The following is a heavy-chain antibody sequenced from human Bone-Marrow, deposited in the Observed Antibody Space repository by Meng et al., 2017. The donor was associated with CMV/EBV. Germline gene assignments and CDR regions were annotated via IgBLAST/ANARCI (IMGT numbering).Heavy chain of an antibody. Sequence: SETLSLTFAVYGGSISSYYWSWIRQPPGKGLEWIGYIYYSGSTNYNPSLKSRVTISVDTSKNPFSLKLSPVTAADTAVYYCARDGGWGKGAFDIWGQGTMVTVSS. CDR2: IYYSGST. V-gene: IGHV4-59*01. CDR3: ARDGGWGKGAFDI. CDR1: GGSISSYY. J-gene: IGHJ3*02. D-gene: IGHD3-16*01.